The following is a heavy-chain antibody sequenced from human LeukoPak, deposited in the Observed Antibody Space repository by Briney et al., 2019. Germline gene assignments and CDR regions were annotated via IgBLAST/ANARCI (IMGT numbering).Heavy chain of an antibody. J-gene: IGHJ3*02. CDR2: IYTSGST. D-gene: IGHD3-10*01. CDR3: ARDRSNGSVDAFDI. CDR1: GGSISSYY. V-gene: IGHV4-4*07. Sequence: KSSETLSLTCTVSGGSISSYYWSWIRQPAGKGLEWIGRIYTSGSTNYNPSLKSRVTMSVDTSKNQFSLKLSSVTAADTAVYYGARDRSNGSVDAFDIWGQGTMVTVSS.